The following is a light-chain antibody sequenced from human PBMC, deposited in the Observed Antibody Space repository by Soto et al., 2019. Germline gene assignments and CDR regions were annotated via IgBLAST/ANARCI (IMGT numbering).Light chain of an antibody. CDR2: GAS. Sequence: EIVMTQSPATLSVSPGERATLSCRASQSISSELAWYQQRPGQPPRLLIYGASTRATGVPDRFTGSASGSDLSLITTGLQSEDFAIYYCQQGHNWPLTLGQGTRLEI. J-gene: IGKJ2*01. V-gene: IGKV3-15*01. CDR3: QQGHNWPLT. CDR1: QSISSE.